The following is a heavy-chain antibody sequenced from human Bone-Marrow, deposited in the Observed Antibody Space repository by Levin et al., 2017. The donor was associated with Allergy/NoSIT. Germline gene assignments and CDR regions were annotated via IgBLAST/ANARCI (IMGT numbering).Heavy chain of an antibody. CDR2: LRSNRHGGTS. D-gene: IGHD6-6*01. J-gene: IGHJ5*02. CDR1: GFTFGDYA. V-gene: IGHV3-49*03. CDR3: TRDIAARHWFDP. Sequence: GESLKISCSASGFTFGDYAMSWFRQAPGKGLEWVAFLRSNRHGGTSEYAASVRGRFIISRDESKSIAYLQMNSLKIEDTAVYYCTRDIAARHWFDPWGQGTLVTVSS.